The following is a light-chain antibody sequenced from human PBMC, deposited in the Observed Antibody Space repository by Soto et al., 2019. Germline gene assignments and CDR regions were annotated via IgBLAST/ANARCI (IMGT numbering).Light chain of an antibody. J-gene: IGKJ1*01. CDR2: AAS. V-gene: IGKV1-27*01. CDR1: QVISNY. Sequence: DIQMTQSPSSLSGSVGDRVTITCRASQVISNYLAWYQQKPGKVPKLLIYAASTLQSGVPFRFSGSGSGTDFTLTISSLQPEDVATYYCQKYNSAPWTFGQGTKVEIK. CDR3: QKYNSAPWT.